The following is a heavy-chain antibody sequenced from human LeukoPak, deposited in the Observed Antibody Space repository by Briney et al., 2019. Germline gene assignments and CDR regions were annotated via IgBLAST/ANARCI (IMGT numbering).Heavy chain of an antibody. D-gene: IGHD6-6*01. J-gene: IGHJ4*02. Sequence: GRSLRLFCAASGFTFSSYGMHWVRQAPGKGLEWVAVISYDGSNKYYADSVKGRFTISRDNSKNTLYLQMDSLRAEDTAVYYCAKGLIAARLTPFDYWGQGTLVTVSS. CDR3: AKGLIAARLTPFDY. CDR2: ISYDGSNK. CDR1: GFTFSSYG. V-gene: IGHV3-30*18.